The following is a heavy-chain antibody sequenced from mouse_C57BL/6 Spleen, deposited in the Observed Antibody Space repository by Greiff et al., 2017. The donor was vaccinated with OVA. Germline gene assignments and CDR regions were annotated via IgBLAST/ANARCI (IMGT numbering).Heavy chain of an antibody. CDR1: GFTFSSYA. CDR3: TRDSSPGFAY. V-gene: IGHV5-9-1*02. J-gene: IGHJ3*01. Sequence: DVQLVESGEGLVKPGGSLKLSCAASGFTFSSYAMSWVRQTPEKRLEWVAYISSGGDYIYYADTVKGRFTISRDNARNTLYLQMSSLKSEDTAMYYCTRDSSPGFAYWGQGTLVTVSA. D-gene: IGHD3-2*01. CDR2: ISSGGDYI.